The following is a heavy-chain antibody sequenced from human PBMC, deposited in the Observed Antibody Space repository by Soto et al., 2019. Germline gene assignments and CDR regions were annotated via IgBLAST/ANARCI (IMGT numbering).Heavy chain of an antibody. CDR3: ASTSLITMIVGEYYFDY. D-gene: IGHD3-22*01. V-gene: IGHV4-4*02. Sequence: SETLSLTCAVSSGSISSSNWWSWVRQPPGKGLEWIGEIYHSGSTNYNPSLKSRVTISVDKSKNQFSLKLSSVTAADTAVYYCASTSLITMIVGEYYFDYWGQGTLVTVSS. CDR2: IYHSGST. CDR1: SGSISSSNW. J-gene: IGHJ4*02.